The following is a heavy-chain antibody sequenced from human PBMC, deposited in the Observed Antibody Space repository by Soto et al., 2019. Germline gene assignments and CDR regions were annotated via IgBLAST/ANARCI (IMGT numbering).Heavy chain of an antibody. Sequence: TLSLTCTFSGGSISSGGYYLSWIRQHPGKGLEWIGYIYYSGSTYYNPSLKSRVTISVDTSKNQFSLKLSSVTAADTAVYYCARFLGGPYNWFDPWGQGTLVTVSS. V-gene: IGHV4-31*03. J-gene: IGHJ5*02. CDR2: IYYSGST. CDR3: ARFLGGPYNWFDP. CDR1: GGSISSGGYY. D-gene: IGHD3-16*01.